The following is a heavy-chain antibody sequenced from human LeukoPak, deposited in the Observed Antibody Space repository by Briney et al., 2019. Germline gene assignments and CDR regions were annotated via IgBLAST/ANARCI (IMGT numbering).Heavy chain of an antibody. CDR2: ISAYNGNR. Sequence: ASVKVSCKASGYIFTSYGISWVRQAPGQGLEWTGWISAYNGNRNYAQKFQGRVTMTTDTSTSTANMELRSLRSDDTAVYYCARTPSTSETAAGSFDYWGQGTLVTVSS. CDR1: GYIFTSYG. D-gene: IGHD6-13*01. CDR3: ARTPSTSETAAGSFDY. J-gene: IGHJ4*02. V-gene: IGHV1-18*01.